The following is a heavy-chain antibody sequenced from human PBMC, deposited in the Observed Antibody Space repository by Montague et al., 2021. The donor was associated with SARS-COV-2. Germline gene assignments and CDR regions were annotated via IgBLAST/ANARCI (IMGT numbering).Heavy chain of an antibody. D-gene: IGHD3-10*01. CDR3: AREEDSYGSGTLDY. CDR1: GFPFSSYE. V-gene: IGHV3-48*03. J-gene: IGHJ4*02. Sequence: SLRLSCAASGFPFSSYEMNWVRQAPGKGLEWVSYISSSGSTLYHADSVRGRFTISRDNARDSVCLQMNSLRAEDTAVYYCAREEDSYGSGTLDYWGQGTLVTVSS. CDR2: ISSSGSTL.